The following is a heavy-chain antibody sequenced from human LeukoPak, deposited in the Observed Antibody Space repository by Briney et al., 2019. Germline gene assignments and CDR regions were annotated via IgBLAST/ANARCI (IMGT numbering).Heavy chain of an antibody. D-gene: IGHD3-16*01. V-gene: IGHV3-23*01. CDR3: ARNRWGRSMDV. CDR1: GFTFSSYA. CDR2: ISGRGGTT. Sequence: GESLRLSCAASGFTFSSYAMSWVRQAPGKGLEWVSAISGRGGTTYYADSVKGRFTISGDNSKNALYLQMNSLRAEDTAVYYCARNRWGRSMDVWGQGTAVTVSS. J-gene: IGHJ6*02.